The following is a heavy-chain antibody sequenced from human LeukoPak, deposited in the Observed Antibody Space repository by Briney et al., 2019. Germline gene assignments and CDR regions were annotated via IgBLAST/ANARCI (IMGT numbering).Heavy chain of an antibody. CDR1: GYTFSSYA. J-gene: IGHJ3*02. Sequence: ASVKVSCKASGYTFSSYALHWVRQAPGQRLECMGWINPGNGYTEYSQKFQGRVTMTRDTSANTAYMELSSLRSEDTAVYYCTRDQVVRGVISAFDIWGLGTMVTISS. D-gene: IGHD3-10*01. CDR3: TRDQVVRGVISAFDI. CDR2: INPGNGYT. V-gene: IGHV1-3*01.